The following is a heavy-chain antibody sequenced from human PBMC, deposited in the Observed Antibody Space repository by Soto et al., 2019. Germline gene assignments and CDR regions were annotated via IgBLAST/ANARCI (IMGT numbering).Heavy chain of an antibody. D-gene: IGHD6-19*01. Sequence: QVQLQQWGAGLLKPPETLSLPCAVFGGPFGGYSGSWIRQPPGKGREWIGEINHSGSTNYNPSLKSRVTISVDTSKNQFSLKLSSVTAADTAVYYCAAQIDPGIAVAGTGATWGQGTLVTVSS. J-gene: IGHJ5*02. V-gene: IGHV4-34*01. CDR1: GGPFGGYS. CDR3: AAQIDPGIAVAGTGAT. CDR2: INHSGST.